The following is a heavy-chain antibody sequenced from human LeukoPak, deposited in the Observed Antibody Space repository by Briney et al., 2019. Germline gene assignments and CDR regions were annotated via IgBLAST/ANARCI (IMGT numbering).Heavy chain of an antibody. CDR3: ASPYCASTSCYANNWFDP. Sequence: PSETLSLTRTVSGASISSSSYYWGWIRQPPGKGLEWIGSIYYSGSTYYNPSLKSRVTISVDTSKNQFSLQLSSVTAADTAVYYCASPYCASTSCYANNWFDPWGQGTLVTVSS. D-gene: IGHD2-2*01. CDR1: GASISSSSYY. V-gene: IGHV4-39*01. CDR2: IYYSGST. J-gene: IGHJ5*02.